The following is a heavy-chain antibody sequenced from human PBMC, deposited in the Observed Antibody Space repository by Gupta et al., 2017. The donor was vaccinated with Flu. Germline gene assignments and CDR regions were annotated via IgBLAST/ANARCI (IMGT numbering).Heavy chain of an antibody. V-gene: IGHV1-69*01. J-gene: IGHJ6*02. Sequence: QVQLVQSGAEVKKPGSSVKVSCKASGGTFSSYAISWVRQAPGHGLEWMGGIIPIFGTANYAQKFQGRVTITADESTSTAYMELSSLRSEDTAVYYCASCGHRVVVPAAMPGVAYYYGMDVWGQGTTVTVSS. D-gene: IGHD2-2*01. CDR2: IIPIFGTA. CDR1: GGTFSSYA. CDR3: ASCGHRVVVPAAMPGVAYYYGMDV.